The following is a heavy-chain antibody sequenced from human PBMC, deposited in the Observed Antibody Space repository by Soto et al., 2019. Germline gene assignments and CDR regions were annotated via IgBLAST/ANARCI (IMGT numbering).Heavy chain of an antibody. CDR2: ISTYNGDA. CDR1: GYTFSTSG. D-gene: IGHD6-6*01. Sequence: QAQLEQSGAEVKKPGASVKVSCKSSGYTFSTSGISWVRQAPGQGLEWMGWISTYNGDATYAQRFQGRVTMTTDPSTSTTFMELRSLRSDDTAVYYCAREGPRPYYYYGMDVWGQGTTVTGSS. CDR3: AREGPRPYYYYGMDV. J-gene: IGHJ6*02. V-gene: IGHV1-18*01.